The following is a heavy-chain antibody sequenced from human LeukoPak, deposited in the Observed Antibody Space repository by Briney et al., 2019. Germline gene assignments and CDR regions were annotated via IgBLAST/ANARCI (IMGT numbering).Heavy chain of an antibody. CDR1: GYTFTSYG. Sequence: ASVKVSCKASGYTFTSYGISWVRQAPGQGLEWMGWISAYNGNTNYAQKLQGRVTMTTDASTSTAYMELRSLRSDDTAVYYCARDYSQVAGTLYWFDPWGQGTLVTVSS. CDR2: ISAYNGNT. V-gene: IGHV1-18*01. D-gene: IGHD6-19*01. CDR3: ARDYSQVAGTLYWFDP. J-gene: IGHJ5*02.